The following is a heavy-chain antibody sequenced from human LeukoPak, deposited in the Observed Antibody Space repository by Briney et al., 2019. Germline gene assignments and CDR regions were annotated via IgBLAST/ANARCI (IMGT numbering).Heavy chain of an antibody. CDR2: IYSGGST. CDR1: GFTVSSNY. V-gene: IGHV3-66*01. J-gene: IGHJ4*02. D-gene: IGHD6-13*01. Sequence: GGSLRLSCAASGFTVSSNYMSWVRQAPGKGLEWVSVIYSGGSTYYADSVKGRFTISRDNSKNTLYLQMNSLRAEDTAVYYCARSLSSSSWYLDFDYWGQGTLVTVSS. CDR3: ARSLSSSSWYLDFDY.